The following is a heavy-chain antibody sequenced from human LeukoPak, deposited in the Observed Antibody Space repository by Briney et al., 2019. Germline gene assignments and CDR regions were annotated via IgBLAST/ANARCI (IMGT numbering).Heavy chain of an antibody. J-gene: IGHJ5*02. CDR3: ARHSSHVRATGGLVWFDP. CDR2: IYYSGRT. CDR1: GVSISSYY. Sequence: SETLSLTCTASGVSISSYYWSWIRQPPGKGLEWIGYIYYSGRTNYNTSLKSRVTISVDTSKNQFSLKLSSVTAADTAVYYCARHSSHVRATGGLVWFDPWGQGTLVTVSS. D-gene: IGHD1-26*01. V-gene: IGHV4-59*08.